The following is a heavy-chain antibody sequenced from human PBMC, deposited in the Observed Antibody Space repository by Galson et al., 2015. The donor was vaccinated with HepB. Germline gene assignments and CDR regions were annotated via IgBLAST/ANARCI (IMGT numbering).Heavy chain of an antibody. V-gene: IGHV1-18*04. CDR1: GYTFTSYG. D-gene: IGHD4-17*01. CDR3: TRDYGDYENYGMDV. Sequence: SVKVSCKASGYTFTSYGISWVRQAPGQGLEWMGWISAYNGNTNYAQKLQGRVTMTTDTSTSTAYMELRSLRSDDTAVYYCTRDYGDYENYGMDVWGQGTTVTVSS. J-gene: IGHJ6*02. CDR2: ISAYNGNT.